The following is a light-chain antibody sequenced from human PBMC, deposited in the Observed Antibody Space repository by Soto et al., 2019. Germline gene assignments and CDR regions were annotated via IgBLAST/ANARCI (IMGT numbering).Light chain of an antibody. Sequence: QSALTQPASVSGSPGQSITISCTGTSSDVGGYNYVSWYQQHPGKAPKLMIYEVSNRPSGVSNRFSGSKSGNTASLTISGLQAEDEADYYCSSYTSSRTVVFGGGTQVTIL. CDR3: SSYTSSRTVV. CDR2: EVS. CDR1: SSDVGGYNY. J-gene: IGLJ2*01. V-gene: IGLV2-14*01.